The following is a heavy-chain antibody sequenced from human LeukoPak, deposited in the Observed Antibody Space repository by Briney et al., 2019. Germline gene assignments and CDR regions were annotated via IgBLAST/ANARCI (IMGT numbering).Heavy chain of an antibody. CDR3: ARDPNSEYYFDY. CDR1: GYSFTSYF. D-gene: IGHD2/OR15-2a*01. J-gene: IGHJ4*02. CDR2: ISPSFGTT. Sequence: GASVKVSCKASGYSFTSYFMHWVRQAPGQGLEWVGLISPSFGTTTYAQKFQGRVTMTRDMSTSTVHMELTGLTSEDTAVYYCARDPNSEYYFDYWGQGTVVTVS. V-gene: IGHV1-46*01.